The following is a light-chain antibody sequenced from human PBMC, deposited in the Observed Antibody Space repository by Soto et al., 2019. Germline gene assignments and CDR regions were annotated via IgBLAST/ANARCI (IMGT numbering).Light chain of an antibody. CDR1: QSVSSS. CDR2: DAS. V-gene: IGKV3-11*01. Sequence: EIVLTQSQATLSLSPVERATLSGRASQSVSSSLAWYQQKPGQAPRLLLYDASNRATGVPARFSGSGSETEFTLTIRSLKSEDFEVYFCQQYNNWPSCGQGTRRELK. CDR3: QQYNNWPS. J-gene: IGKJ5*01.